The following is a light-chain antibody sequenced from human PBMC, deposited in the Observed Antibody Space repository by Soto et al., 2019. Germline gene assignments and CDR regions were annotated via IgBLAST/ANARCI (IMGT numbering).Light chain of an antibody. CDR3: QQYNSYSSLT. J-gene: IGKJ4*01. CDR2: KTS. Sequence: DIQMTQSPSTLSASVGDRVTITCRASQTINSWLAWYQQKPGEAPKLLIYKTSTLHSGVPSRLSGSGSGTEFTLTISCLQPDDFAFYYCQQYNSYSSLTFGGGTKVEIK. V-gene: IGKV1-5*03. CDR1: QTINSW.